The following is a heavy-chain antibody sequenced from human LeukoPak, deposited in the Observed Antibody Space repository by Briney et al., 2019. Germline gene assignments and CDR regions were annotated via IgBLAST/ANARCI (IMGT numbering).Heavy chain of an antibody. CDR3: AREEDCSGGSCYEPSLGY. D-gene: IGHD2-15*01. CDR1: GFTFSSYW. V-gene: IGHV3-74*01. Sequence: QSGGSLRLSCAASGFTFSSYWMHWVRQAPGKGLVWLSRINSDGSSTSYADSVKGRFTISRDNAKNTPYLQMNSLRAEDTAVYYCAREEDCSGGSCYEPSLGYWGQGTLVTVSS. J-gene: IGHJ4*02. CDR2: INSDGSST.